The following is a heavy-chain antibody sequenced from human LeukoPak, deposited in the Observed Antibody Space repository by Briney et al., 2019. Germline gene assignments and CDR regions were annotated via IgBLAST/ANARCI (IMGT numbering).Heavy chain of an antibody. Sequence: GGSLRLSCAASGFTFSIYWMSRVRQAPGKGLEWVANIKQDGSDKYYVDSVKGRFTISRDNAKSSLYLQMNSLRTEDTAVYSCARGTPNDNGHYSDFWGQGTLVTVSS. CDR1: GFTFSIYW. V-gene: IGHV3-7*03. D-gene: IGHD4-17*01. CDR3: ARGTPNDNGHYSDF. J-gene: IGHJ4*02. CDR2: IKQDGSDK.